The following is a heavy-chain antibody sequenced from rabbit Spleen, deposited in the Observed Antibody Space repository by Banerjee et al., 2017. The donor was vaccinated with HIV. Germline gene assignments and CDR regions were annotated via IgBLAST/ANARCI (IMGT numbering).Heavy chain of an antibody. CDR3: ARARDVTYFNL. CDR2: IHTGSGST. Sequence: QEQLEESGGDLVKPGASLTLTCTASGFSFSNSYYMCWVRQAPGKGLELIACIHTGSGSTYYASWAKGRFTITRSTSLNTVTLQLNSLTVADTATYFCARARDVTYFNLWGPGTLVTVS. V-gene: IGHV1S43*01. CDR1: GFSFSNSYY. J-gene: IGHJ4*01.